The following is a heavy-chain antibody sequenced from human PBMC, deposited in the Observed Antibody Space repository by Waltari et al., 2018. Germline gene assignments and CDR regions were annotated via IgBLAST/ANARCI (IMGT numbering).Heavy chain of an antibody. CDR3: ARVVAVAVPFDY. CDR2: INHSGST. Sequence: QVQLPQWGAGLLKPSETLSLTCAVYGGSFSGYYWSWTRQPPGKGREWMGEINHSGSTTYTPSLKTRVTISLDTSKNPFSQKLSSVTAADTAVYYCARVVAVAVPFDYWGQGTLVTVSS. V-gene: IGHV4-34*01. CDR1: GGSFSGYY. D-gene: IGHD6-19*01. J-gene: IGHJ4*02.